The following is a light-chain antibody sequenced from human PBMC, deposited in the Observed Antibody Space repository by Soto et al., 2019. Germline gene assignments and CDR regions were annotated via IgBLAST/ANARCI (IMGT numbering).Light chain of an antibody. CDR3: CSYLGSSTV. CDR1: SSDVGGYNY. V-gene: IGLV2-14*01. Sequence: QSVLTQPASVSGSPGQSITISCTGTSSDVGGYNYVSWYQQHPGKAPKLMIYEVSNRPSGVSNRFSGSKSGNTASLTISGLQSEDEAAYYCCSYLGSSTVFGGGTQLTVL. CDR2: EVS. J-gene: IGLJ7*01.